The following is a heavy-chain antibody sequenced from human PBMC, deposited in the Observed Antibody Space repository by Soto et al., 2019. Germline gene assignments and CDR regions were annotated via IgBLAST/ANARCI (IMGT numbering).Heavy chain of an antibody. CDR2: IYYSGST. J-gene: IGHJ4*02. CDR3: AREAGYDFWTMVRGVISDY. V-gene: IGHV4-30-4*01. D-gene: IGHD3-10*01. CDR1: GGSISSGDYY. Sequence: PSETLSLTCTVSGGSISSGDYYWSWIRQPPGKGLEWIGYIYYSGSTYYNPSLKSRVTISVDTSKNQFSLKLSSVTAADTAVYYCAREAGYDFWTMVRGVISDYWGQGTLVTVSS.